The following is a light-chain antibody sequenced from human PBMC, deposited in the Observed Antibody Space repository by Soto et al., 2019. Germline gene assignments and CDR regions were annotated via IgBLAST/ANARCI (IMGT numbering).Light chain of an antibody. J-gene: IGLJ1*01. CDR1: ALPKKY. CDR3: YSTDSSGNHYV. Sequence: SYELTQPPSVSVSPGQTARITCSGDALPKKYAYWYQQKSGQAPVLVIYEDSKRPSVIPERFSGSSSGTMAPLTISGAQVEDEADYYCYSTDSSGNHYVFGTGTKLTVL. V-gene: IGLV3-10*01. CDR2: EDS.